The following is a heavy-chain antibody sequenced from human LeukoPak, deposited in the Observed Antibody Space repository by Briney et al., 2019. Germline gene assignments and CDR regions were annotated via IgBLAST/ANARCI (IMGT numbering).Heavy chain of an antibody. CDR2: IYTSGST. CDR3: ARGWWGYRCYLDY. V-gene: IGHV4-4*07. Sequence: PTETLSLTCTVSGGSISRYSWSCVRQPPGKGLEWIGRIYTSGSTNYNPSLKSRVTMTVDTTKHQFSQKRSSVTAADTAVYYCARGWWGYRCYLDYWGQGNLVTVSS. CDR1: GGSISRYS. D-gene: IGHD2-8*02. J-gene: IGHJ4*02.